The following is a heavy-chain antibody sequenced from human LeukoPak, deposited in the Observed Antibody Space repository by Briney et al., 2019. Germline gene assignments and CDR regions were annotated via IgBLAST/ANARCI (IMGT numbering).Heavy chain of an antibody. CDR1: GGSISSSNW. Sequence: PSETLSLTCAVSGGSISSSNWWSWVRPPPGKGLDWIGEIYHSGSTNYNPSLKRRVTISVDKSKNQFSLKLSSVTAADTAVYYCARGTYCSSTSCYERGAFDIWGQGTMVTVSS. CDR2: IYHSGST. D-gene: IGHD2-2*01. J-gene: IGHJ3*02. CDR3: ARGTYCSSTSCYERGAFDI. V-gene: IGHV4-4*02.